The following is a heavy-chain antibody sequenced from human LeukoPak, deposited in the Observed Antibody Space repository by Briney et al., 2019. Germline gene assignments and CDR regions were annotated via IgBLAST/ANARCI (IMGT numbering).Heavy chain of an antibody. CDR1: GFTFSSYG. Sequence: GRSLRVSCAASGFTFSSYGIHWVRQTPGKGLEWVAVIWYDGSNKFYADSVKGRFTISRDNAKNTLYLQMNSLRAEDTAVYYCARISYDSSGYYDYWGQGTLVTVSS. CDR2: IWYDGSNK. D-gene: IGHD3-22*01. V-gene: IGHV3-33*01. J-gene: IGHJ4*02. CDR3: ARISYDSSGYYDY.